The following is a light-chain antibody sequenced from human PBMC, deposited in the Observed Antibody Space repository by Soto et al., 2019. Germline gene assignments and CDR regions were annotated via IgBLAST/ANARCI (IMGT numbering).Light chain of an antibody. V-gene: IGKV1-5*03. J-gene: IGKJ1*01. Sequence: DIQMTQSPSSLSASVGDRVTITCRASQNIGNWLAWYQQKPGKAPKLLIHQASTLQSGVPSRFSGSGSGTEYTLNISSLQPDDVATYYCQQYNTNSETFGQGTKVDIK. CDR3: QQYNTNSET. CDR2: QAS. CDR1: QNIGNW.